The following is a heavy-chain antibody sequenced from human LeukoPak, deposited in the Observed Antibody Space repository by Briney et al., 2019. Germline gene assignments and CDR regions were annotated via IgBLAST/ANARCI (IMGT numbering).Heavy chain of an antibody. CDR1: GFTFSSYS. D-gene: IGHD6-19*01. CDR3: ARGLVAVAGDAFDI. V-gene: IGHV3-21*01. J-gene: IGHJ3*02. CDR2: ISTSSIYI. Sequence: GGSLRLSCAASGFTFSSYSMNWVRQAPGKGLEWVSSISTSSIYIYYADSVKGRFTISRDNAKNSLYLQMNSLRAEDTAVYYCARGLVAVAGDAFDIWGQGTMVTVSS.